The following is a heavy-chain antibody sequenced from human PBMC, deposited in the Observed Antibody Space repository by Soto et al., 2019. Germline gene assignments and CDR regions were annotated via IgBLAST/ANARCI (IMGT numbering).Heavy chain of an antibody. CDR2: ISAYNGNT. CDR1: GYTFTSYD. Sequence: GASVKVSCKASGYTFTSYDIYWVRQAPGQGLEWMGWISAYNGNTNYAQKLQGRVTMTTDTSTSTAYMELRSLRSDDTAVYYCARGINYYDILTGYYKSPGRAFDIWGQGTMVTVSS. D-gene: IGHD3-9*01. V-gene: IGHV1-18*01. CDR3: ARGINYYDILTGYYKSPGRAFDI. J-gene: IGHJ3*02.